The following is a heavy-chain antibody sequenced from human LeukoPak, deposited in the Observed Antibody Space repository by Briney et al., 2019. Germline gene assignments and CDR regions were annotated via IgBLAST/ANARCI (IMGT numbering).Heavy chain of an antibody. V-gene: IGHV3-48*03. CDR3: AKYSSSWYNPFDY. J-gene: IGHJ4*02. Sequence: GGSLRLSCAASGFTFSSYEMNWVRQAPGKGLEWVSYISSSGSTIYYADSVKGRFTISRDNAKNSLYLQMNSLRAEDTAVYYCAKYSSSWYNPFDYWGQGTLVTVSS. D-gene: IGHD6-13*01. CDR1: GFTFSSYE. CDR2: ISSSGSTI.